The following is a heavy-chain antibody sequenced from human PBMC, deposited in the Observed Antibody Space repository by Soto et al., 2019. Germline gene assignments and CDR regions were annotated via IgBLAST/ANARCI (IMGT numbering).Heavy chain of an antibody. Sequence: ASVKVSCKASGYTFTSYDINWVRQATGQGLEWMGWMNPNSGNTGYAQKFQGRVTMTRNTSISTAYMELSSLRSEDTAVYYCARIYDFWSDPYYYYGMDVWGQGTTVTFPS. V-gene: IGHV1-8*01. CDR3: ARIYDFWSDPYYYYGMDV. CDR2: MNPNSGNT. J-gene: IGHJ6*02. D-gene: IGHD3-3*01. CDR1: GYTFTSYD.